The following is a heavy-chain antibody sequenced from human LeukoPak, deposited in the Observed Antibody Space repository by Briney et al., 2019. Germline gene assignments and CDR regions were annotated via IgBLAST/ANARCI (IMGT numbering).Heavy chain of an antibody. J-gene: IGHJ4*02. V-gene: IGHV4-61*02. D-gene: IGHD6-13*01. CDR3: ARGPKYSSSWFLFDY. CDR2: IYTSGST. Sequence: SETLSLTCTVSGGSISSSSYYWSWIRQPAGKGLEWIGRIYTSGSTNYNPSLKSRVTMSVDTSKNQFSLKLSSVTAADTAVYYCARGPKYSSSWFLFDYWGQGTLVTVSS. CDR1: GGSISSSSYY.